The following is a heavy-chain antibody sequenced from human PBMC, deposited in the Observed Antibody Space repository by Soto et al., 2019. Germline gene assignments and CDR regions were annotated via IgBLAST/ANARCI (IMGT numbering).Heavy chain of an antibody. J-gene: IGHJ3*02. V-gene: IGHV3-48*02. D-gene: IGHD3-16*02. CDR1: GFTFSSYS. Sequence: GGSLRLSCAASGFTFSSYSMNWVRQAPGKGLEWVSYISSSSSTIYYADSVKGRFTISRDNAKNSLYLQMNSLRDEDTAVYYCASLGPFSHYDYVWGSYRDAFDIWGQGTMVTVSS. CDR3: ASLGPFSHYDYVWGSYRDAFDI. CDR2: ISSSSSTI.